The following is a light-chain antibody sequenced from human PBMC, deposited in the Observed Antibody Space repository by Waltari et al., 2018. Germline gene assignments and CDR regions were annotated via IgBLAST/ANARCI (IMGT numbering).Light chain of an antibody. J-gene: IGKJ4*01. CDR1: QSVTSIS. CDR2: GTS. V-gene: IGKV3-20*01. Sequence: IVLTQSPDTLSLSPGERATLSCRASQSVTSISLAWYQQKPGQAPRLLIYGTSTRATGFPDRFSGSGSGTDFTLTISRREPEDSAVYHCQQYDGSAVTFGGGTKVEIK. CDR3: QQYDGSAVT.